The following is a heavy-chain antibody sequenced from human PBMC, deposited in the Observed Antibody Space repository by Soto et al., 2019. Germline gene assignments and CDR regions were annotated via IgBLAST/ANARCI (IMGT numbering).Heavy chain of an antibody. CDR1: GFTFSSYA. CDR3: AKDRPLEYSSSDDYYYYYGMDV. D-gene: IGHD6-6*01. Sequence: GGSLRLSCAASGFTFSSYAMSWVRQAPGKGLEWVSAISGSGGSTYYADSVKGRFTISRDNSKNTLYLQMNGLRAEDTAVYYCAKDRPLEYSSSDDYYYYYGMDVWGQGTTVTVSS. J-gene: IGHJ6*02. CDR2: ISGSGGST. V-gene: IGHV3-23*01.